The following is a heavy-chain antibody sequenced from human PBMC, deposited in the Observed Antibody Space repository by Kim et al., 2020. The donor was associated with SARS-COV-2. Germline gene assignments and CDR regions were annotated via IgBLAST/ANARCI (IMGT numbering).Heavy chain of an antibody. D-gene: IGHD3-10*01. J-gene: IGHJ4*02. V-gene: IGHV3-30*01. Sequence: YADSVKGRFTISRDNSKNTLYLQMNSLRAEDTAVYYCARDQRLVRGVRFDYWGQGTLVTVSS. CDR3: ARDQRLVRGVRFDY.